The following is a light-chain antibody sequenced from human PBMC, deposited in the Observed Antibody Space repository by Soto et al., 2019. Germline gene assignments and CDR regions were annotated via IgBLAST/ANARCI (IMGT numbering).Light chain of an antibody. J-gene: IGLJ1*01. CDR1: SNDIGGYDS. CDR2: EVT. CDR3: SSYASSGGHNYV. V-gene: IGLV2-14*01. Sequence: QSALAQPASMSGSPGQSITISCTGTSNDIGGYDSVPWYQQSPGKVPRLIIYEVTNRPSGISNRFSGSKSGNTASLTISGLQAEDEAVYFCSSYASSGGHNYVFATGTKVTVL.